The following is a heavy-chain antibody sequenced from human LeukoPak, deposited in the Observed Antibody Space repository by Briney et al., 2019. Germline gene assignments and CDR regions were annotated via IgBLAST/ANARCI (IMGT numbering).Heavy chain of an antibody. D-gene: IGHD3-10*01. Sequence: PGGSLRLSCAASGFTFSSYSMNWVRQAPGKGLEWVSYISSSSTKYYADSVKGRFTISRDNAKNSLYLQMNNLRAEDTAVYYCARDEVGEPLDYWGQGTLVTVSS. CDR3: ARDEVGEPLDY. CDR1: GFTFSSYS. V-gene: IGHV3-48*04. CDR2: ISSSSTK. J-gene: IGHJ4*02.